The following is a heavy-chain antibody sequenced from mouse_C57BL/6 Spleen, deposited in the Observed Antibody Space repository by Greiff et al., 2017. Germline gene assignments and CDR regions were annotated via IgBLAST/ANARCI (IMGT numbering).Heavy chain of an antibody. V-gene: IGHV2-2*01. CDR2: LWSGGST. J-gene: IGHJ1*03. D-gene: IGHD2-5*01. CDR1: GFSLTSYG. Sequence: VKLVESGPGLVQPSQSLSITCTVSGFSLTSYGVHWVRQSPGKGLEWLGVLWSGGSTDYNAAFISRLSISKDNSKSQVFFKMNSLQADDTAIYYCARMGSKEGYFDVWGTGTTVTVSS. CDR3: ARMGSKEGYFDV.